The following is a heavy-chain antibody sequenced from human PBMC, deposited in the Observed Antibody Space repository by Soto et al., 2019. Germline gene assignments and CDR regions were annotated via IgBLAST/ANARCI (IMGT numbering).Heavy chain of an antibody. CDR3: ARVEFGKFGAY. J-gene: IGHJ4*02. CDR2: IHQSGSA. D-gene: IGHD3-10*01. V-gene: IGHV4-4*02. Sequence: PSETLSLTCAVSGESIRSDSWWSWVRQPPGKGLEWLGEIHQSGSANYDPSVKSRATLSMDKTKNQFSLKLTSVTAADTAVYYCARVEFGKFGAYWGQGTPVTVSS. CDR1: GESIRSDSW.